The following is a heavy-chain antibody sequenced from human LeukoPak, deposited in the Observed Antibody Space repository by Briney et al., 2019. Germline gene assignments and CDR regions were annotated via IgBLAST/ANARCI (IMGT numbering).Heavy chain of an antibody. CDR2: IRSKPNNYAT. D-gene: IGHD4/OR15-4a*01. J-gene: IGHJ4*02. CDR1: GFTFSDSA. CDR3: TRHLIGATPFDY. V-gene: IGHV3-73*01. Sequence: GGSLKLSCAASGFTFSDSAFHWVRQASGKGLEWVGRIRSKPNNYATAYTASVKGRFTISKDDSKNTAYLQMNSLNTEDTAMYYCTRHLIGATPFDYWGQGTLVSVSS.